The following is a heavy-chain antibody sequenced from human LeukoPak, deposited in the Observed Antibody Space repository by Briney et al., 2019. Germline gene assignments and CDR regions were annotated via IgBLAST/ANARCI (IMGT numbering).Heavy chain of an antibody. D-gene: IGHD4-17*01. CDR2: IYTSGST. J-gene: IGHJ4*02. CDR1: GDSINPYY. V-gene: IGHV4-4*07. Sequence: SETLSLTCTVSGDSINPYYWSWIRQPAGKGLEWIGRIYTSGSTNSNPSLKSRLTMSVGTSKSQFSLKLSSVTAADTAVYYCAREANYGDYFGYWGQGTLVTVSS. CDR3: AREANYGDYFGY.